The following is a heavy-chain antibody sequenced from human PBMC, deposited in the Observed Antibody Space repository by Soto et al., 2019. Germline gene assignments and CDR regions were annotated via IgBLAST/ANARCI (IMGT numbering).Heavy chain of an antibody. CDR3: AREVVGYCSGGSCYSPYFDY. J-gene: IGHJ4*02. CDR2: IYYSGST. CDR1: GGSISSYY. V-gene: IGHV4-59*01. Sequence: PSETLSLTCTVSGGSISSYYWSWIRQPPGKGLEWIGYIYYSGSTNYNPSLKSRVTISVDTSKNQFSLKLSSVTAADTAVYYCAREVVGYCSGGSCYSPYFDYWGQGTLVTVSS. D-gene: IGHD2-15*01.